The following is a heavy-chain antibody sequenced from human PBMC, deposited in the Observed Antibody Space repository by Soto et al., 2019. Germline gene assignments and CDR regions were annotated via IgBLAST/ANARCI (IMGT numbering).Heavy chain of an antibody. CDR3: ARDRYCSGGSCYSLTLWYFDL. CDR2: IWYDGSNE. J-gene: IGHJ2*01. Sequence: GGSLRLSCAASGFSFSSYGMHWVRQAPGKGLEWVAIIWYDGSNEYYADSVKGRFTISRDNAENTLYLQMNSLRAEDTAVYYCARDRYCSGGSCYSLTLWYFDLWGGGTLVTVSS. V-gene: IGHV3-33*01. D-gene: IGHD2-15*01. CDR1: GFSFSSYG.